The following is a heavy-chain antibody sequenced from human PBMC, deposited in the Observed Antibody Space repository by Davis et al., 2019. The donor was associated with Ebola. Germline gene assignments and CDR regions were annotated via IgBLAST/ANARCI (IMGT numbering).Heavy chain of an antibody. CDR3: ASAKGGTERPHYYYGMDV. J-gene: IGHJ6*02. Sequence: ASVKVSCKASGYTFTGYYMHWVRQAPGQGLEWMGWINPNSGGTNYAQKFQGRVTMTRDTSISTAYMELSRLRSDDTAVYYCASAKGGTERPHYYYGMDVWGQGTTVTVSS. D-gene: IGHD2-15*01. V-gene: IGHV1-2*02. CDR2: INPNSGGT. CDR1: GYTFTGYY.